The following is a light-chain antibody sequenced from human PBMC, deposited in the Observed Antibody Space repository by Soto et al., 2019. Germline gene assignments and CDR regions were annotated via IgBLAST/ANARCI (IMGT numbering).Light chain of an antibody. V-gene: IGLV2-8*01. J-gene: IGLJ1*01. CDR2: DVT. CDR3: SSYTTSPLSYV. Sequence: QSVLTQSPSASGSPGQSVTISCTGTSSDIGGYNSVSWYQQHPGKAPKVMIYDVTKRPSGVPDRFSGSKSGNTASLTISGLQAEDEADYYCSSYTTSPLSYVFGTGPKVT. CDR1: SSDIGGYNS.